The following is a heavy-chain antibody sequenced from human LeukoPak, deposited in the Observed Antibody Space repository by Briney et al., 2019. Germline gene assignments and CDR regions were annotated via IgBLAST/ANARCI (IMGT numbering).Heavy chain of an antibody. D-gene: IGHD6-19*01. CDR2: IYYSGST. CDR1: GGSISSYY. J-gene: IGHJ4*02. CDR3: ARDRSGGWYSHYFDY. V-gene: IGHV4-59*01. Sequence: PSETLSLTCAVSGGSISSYYWSWIRQPPGKGLEWIGYIYYSGSTNYNPSLKSRVTISVDTSKNQFSLKLSSVTAADTAVYYCARDRSGGWYSHYFDYWGQGTLVTVSS.